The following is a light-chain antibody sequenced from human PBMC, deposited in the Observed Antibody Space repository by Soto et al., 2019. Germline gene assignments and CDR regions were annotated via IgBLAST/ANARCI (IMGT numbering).Light chain of an antibody. CDR1: QSIKSW. J-gene: IGKJ1*01. Sequence: DIQMTQSPSTLSSSVGDRVTITCRASQSIKSWLAWYQQKPGTAPKLLIYDASTLESGVPSRFSGSGSGTEFTLTISSLQPDDFATYYCQQYNSYSFGQGTKVDIK. V-gene: IGKV1-5*01. CDR3: QQYNSYS. CDR2: DAS.